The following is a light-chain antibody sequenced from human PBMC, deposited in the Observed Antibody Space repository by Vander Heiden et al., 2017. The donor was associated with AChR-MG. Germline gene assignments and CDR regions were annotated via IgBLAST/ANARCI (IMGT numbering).Light chain of an antibody. CDR1: QNIYSW. J-gene: IGKJ1*01. V-gene: IGKV1-5*03. CDR3: QQYSTYWT. CDR2: NAF. Sequence: DIQMTQSPSTLSASVGDRVTITCRAGQNIYSWLAWYQQRPGEAPKVLIHNAFILEGGVPSRFSGSGSGTEFTLTISSLQPDDFATYYCQQYSTYWTFGQGTKVQI.